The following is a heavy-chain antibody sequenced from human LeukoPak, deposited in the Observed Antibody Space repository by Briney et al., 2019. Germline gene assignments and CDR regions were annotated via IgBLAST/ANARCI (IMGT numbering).Heavy chain of an antibody. CDR2: RNPNSGNT. CDR3: ARGRGVLWFGSTGFDP. D-gene: IGHD3-10*01. V-gene: IGHV1-8*01. CDR1: GYTFTSYD. J-gene: IGHJ5*02. Sequence: RWASVKVSCKASGYTFTSYDINWVRQATGQGLEWMGWRNPNSGNTGYAQKFQGRVTMTRNTSISTAYMELSSLRSEDTAVYYCARGRGVLWFGSTGFDPWGQGTLVTVSS.